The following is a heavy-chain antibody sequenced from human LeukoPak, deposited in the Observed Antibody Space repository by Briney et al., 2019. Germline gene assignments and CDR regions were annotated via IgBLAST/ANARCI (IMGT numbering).Heavy chain of an antibody. CDR1: GFTVSSNY. CDR3: ASAAVQEDYFDY. D-gene: IGHD2-15*01. Sequence: PGGSLRLSCAASGFTVSSNYMSWVRQAPGKGLEWVSVIYSGGSTYYADSVKGRFTISRDNSKNTLYLQMNSLRAEDTAVYYCASAAVQEDYFDYWGQGTLVTVSS. V-gene: IGHV3-53*01. CDR2: IYSGGST. J-gene: IGHJ4*02.